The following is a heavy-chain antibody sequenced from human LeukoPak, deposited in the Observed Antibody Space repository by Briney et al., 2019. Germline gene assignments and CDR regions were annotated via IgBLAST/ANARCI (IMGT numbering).Heavy chain of an antibody. CDR1: GGTFSSYA. CDR2: IIPIFGTA. D-gene: IGHD2-2*01. CDR3: ASVNAVVPAAARDYYYYGMDV. V-gene: IGHV1-69*13. J-gene: IGHJ6*02. Sequence: ASVKVSCKASGGTFSSYAISWVRQAPGQGLEWMGGIIPIFGTANYAQKFQGRVTITADESTSTAYMELSSLRSEDAAVYYCASVNAVVPAAARDYYYYGMDVWGQGTTVTVSS.